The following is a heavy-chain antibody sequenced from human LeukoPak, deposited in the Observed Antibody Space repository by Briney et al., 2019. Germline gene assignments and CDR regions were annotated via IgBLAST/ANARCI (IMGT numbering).Heavy chain of an antibody. CDR3: ARGRGSSSGSYGY. CDR1: GGSISPYY. D-gene: IGHD1-26*01. J-gene: IGHJ4*02. Sequence: PSETLSLTCTVSGGSISPYYWSWIRQHPGKGLEWIGHIYYSGTTSYNPSLKSRVTISLDTSKNQFSLKLTSVTAADTAVYYCARGRGSSSGSYGYWGQGTLVTVSS. V-gene: IGHV4-59*01. CDR2: IYYSGTT.